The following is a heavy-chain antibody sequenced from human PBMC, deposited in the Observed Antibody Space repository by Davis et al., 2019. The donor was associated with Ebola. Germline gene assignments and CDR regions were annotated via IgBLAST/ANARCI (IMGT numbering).Heavy chain of an antibody. CDR2: ISSSSTI. D-gene: IGHD7-27*01. Sequence: PGGSLRLSCAASGFTFSSYSMNWVRQAPGKGLEWVSYISSSSTIYYADSVKGRFTISRDNAKNSLYLQMNSLRAEDTAVYYCARDYWGAPYYYFDYWGQGTLVTVSS. V-gene: IGHV3-48*04. CDR1: GFTFSSYS. CDR3: ARDYWGAPYYYFDY. J-gene: IGHJ4*02.